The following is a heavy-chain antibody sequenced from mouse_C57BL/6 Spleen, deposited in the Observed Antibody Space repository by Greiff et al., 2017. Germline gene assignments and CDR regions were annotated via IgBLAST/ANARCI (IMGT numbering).Heavy chain of an antibody. V-gene: IGHV3-6*01. CDR2: ISYDGSN. CDR1: GYSITSGYY. Sequence: EVKLVESGPGLVTPSQSLSLTCSVTGYSITSGYYWNWIRQFPGNKLEWMGYISYDGSNNYNPSLKNRISITRDTSKNQFFLKFNSVTTEDTATYYCARSHYYAMDYWGQGTSVTVSS. CDR3: ARSHYYAMDY. J-gene: IGHJ4*01.